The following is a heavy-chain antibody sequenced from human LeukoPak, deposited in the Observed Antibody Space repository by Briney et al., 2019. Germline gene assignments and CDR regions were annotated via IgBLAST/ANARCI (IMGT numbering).Heavy chain of an antibody. CDR3: AREIPGLRLGELRN. D-gene: IGHD3-16*01. CDR2: IYSGGST. CDR1: GFTVSSNY. Sequence: GGSLRLSCAPSGFTVSSNYMSWVRQAPGKGLEWVSVIYSGGSTYYADSVEGRFTISRDNSKNTLYLQMNNLRAEDTAVYYCAREIPGLRLGELRNWGQGTLVTVSS. J-gene: IGHJ4*02. V-gene: IGHV3-66*01.